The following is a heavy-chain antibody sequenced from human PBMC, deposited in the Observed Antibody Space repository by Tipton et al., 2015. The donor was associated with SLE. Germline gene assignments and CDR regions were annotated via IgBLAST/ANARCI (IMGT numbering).Heavy chain of an antibody. J-gene: IGHJ2*01. Sequence: TLSLTCAVSGYSISSGYYWGWIRQPPGKGLEWIGSIYYSGSTYYNPSLKSRVTISVDTSKNQFSLKLSSVTAADTAVYYCARRQQWLVFWYFDLWGRGTLVTVSS. V-gene: IGHV4-38-2*01. CDR2: IYYSGST. D-gene: IGHD6-19*01. CDR1: GYSISSGYY. CDR3: ARRQQWLVFWYFDL.